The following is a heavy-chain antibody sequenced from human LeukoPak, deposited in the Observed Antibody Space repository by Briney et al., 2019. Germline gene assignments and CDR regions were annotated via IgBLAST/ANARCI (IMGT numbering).Heavy chain of an antibody. CDR2: ISSSGSTI. CDR3: ARYEDDYGDYAIDY. J-gene: IGHJ4*02. V-gene: IGHV3-11*04. Sequence: GESLKISCAASGFTFSDYYMSWIRQAPGKGLEWVSYISSSGSTIYYADSVKGRFTISRDNAKNSLYLQMNSLRAEDTAVYYCARYEDDYGDYAIDYWGQGTLVTVSS. D-gene: IGHD4-17*01. CDR1: GFTFSDYY.